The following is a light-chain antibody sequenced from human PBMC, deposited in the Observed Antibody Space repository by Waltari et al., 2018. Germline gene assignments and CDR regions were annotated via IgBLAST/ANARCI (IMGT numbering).Light chain of an antibody. Sequence: DIQMTQSPSSLSASVGDTVTITCRASQSIGNYLNWYHQKSGKAPKVLMYAASSLQTGVPSRFSGSGSGTEFTLTIYTLQPEDFGTYYCQQTNSMSFTFGPGTTVEMK. J-gene: IGKJ3*01. V-gene: IGKV1-39*01. CDR2: AAS. CDR1: QSIGNY. CDR3: QQTNSMSFT.